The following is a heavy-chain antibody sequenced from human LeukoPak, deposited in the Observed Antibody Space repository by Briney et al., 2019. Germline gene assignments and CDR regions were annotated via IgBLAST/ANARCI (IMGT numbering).Heavy chain of an antibody. J-gene: IGHJ3*02. CDR1: GGTFSSYA. D-gene: IGHD2-8*01. CDR2: IIPIFGTA. CDR3: ARGRLMSPGAFDI. V-gene: IGHV1-69*05. Sequence: ASVKVSCKASGGTFSSYAISWVRQAPGQGLEWMGGIIPIFGTANYAQKFQGRVTITTDESTSTAYMELSSLRSEDTAVYYCARGRLMSPGAFDIWGQGTMVTVSS.